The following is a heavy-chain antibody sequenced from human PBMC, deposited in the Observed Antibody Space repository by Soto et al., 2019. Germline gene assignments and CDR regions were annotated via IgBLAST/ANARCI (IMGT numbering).Heavy chain of an antibody. CDR2: IIPILGIA. D-gene: IGHD3-10*01. V-gene: IGHV1-69*04. Sequence: GASVKVSCKASGGTFSSYTISWVRQAPGQGLEWMGRIIPILGIANYAQKFQGRVTITADKSTSTAYMELSSLRSEDTAVYYCARDVREVVRGVPRDAFDIWGQGTMVTVSS. CDR3: ARDVREVVRGVPRDAFDI. J-gene: IGHJ3*02. CDR1: GGTFSSYT.